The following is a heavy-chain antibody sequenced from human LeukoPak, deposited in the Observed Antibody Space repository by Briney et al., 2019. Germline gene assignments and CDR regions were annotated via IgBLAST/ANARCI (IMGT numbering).Heavy chain of an antibody. D-gene: IGHD3-3*01. CDR3: ARAAIKNYDFWSGYHERNKNSYYMDV. Sequence: QTGGSLRLSCTGSGFTFSSYSMNWVRQAPGKGLEWVSGISWNSGSIGYADSVKGRFTISRDNAKNSLYLQMNSLRAEDTAVYYCARAAIKNYDFWSGYHERNKNSYYMDVWAKGPRSPSP. J-gene: IGHJ6*03. CDR2: ISWNSGSI. CDR1: GFTFSSYS. V-gene: IGHV3-48*04.